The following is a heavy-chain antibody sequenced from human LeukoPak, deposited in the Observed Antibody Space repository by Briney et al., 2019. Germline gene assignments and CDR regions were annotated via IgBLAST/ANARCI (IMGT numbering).Heavy chain of an antibody. CDR2: IYYSGST. CDR1: GGSISSGGYY. D-gene: IGHD2-15*01. V-gene: IGHV4-31*03. CDR3: ARDLLTTLDY. Sequence: PSETLSLTCTVSGGSISSGGYYWSWIRQHPGKGLEWIGCIYYSGSTYYNPSLKSRVTISVDTSKNQFSLKLSSVTAADTAVYYCARDLLTTLDYWGQGTLVTVSS. J-gene: IGHJ4*02.